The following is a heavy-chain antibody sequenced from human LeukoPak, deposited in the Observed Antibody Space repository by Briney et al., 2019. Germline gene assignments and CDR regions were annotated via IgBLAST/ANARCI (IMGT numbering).Heavy chain of an antibody. CDR2: IYYSGST. CDR3: ARTRKEGYYGSGSYPRGYYYYGMDV. J-gene: IGHJ6*04. CDR1: GGSISSGDYY. V-gene: IGHV4-30-4*01. D-gene: IGHD3-10*01. Sequence: PSQTLSLTCTVSGGSISSGDYYWSWIRQPPGKGLEWIGYIYYSGSTYYNPSLKSRVTISVDTSKNQFSLKLSSVTAADTAVYYCARTRKEGYYGSGSYPRGYYYYGMDVWGKGTTVTVSS.